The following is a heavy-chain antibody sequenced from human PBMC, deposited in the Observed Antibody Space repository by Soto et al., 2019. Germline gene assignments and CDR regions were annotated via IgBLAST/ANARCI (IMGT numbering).Heavy chain of an antibody. CDR3: RRSSRYSKDV. Sequence: PSGTLSPTRTVFSASTRSNSRLGSIAQPPGKGLEWIGSIYSIGNTYYNPSLKSGVTISADTSKNQFSLNLISVTAADTAVYYCRRSSRYSKDVWGQGITVTVSS. D-gene: IGHD6-19*01. CDR2: IYSIGNT. CDR1: SASTRSNSR. V-gene: IGHV4-39*01. J-gene: IGHJ6*02.